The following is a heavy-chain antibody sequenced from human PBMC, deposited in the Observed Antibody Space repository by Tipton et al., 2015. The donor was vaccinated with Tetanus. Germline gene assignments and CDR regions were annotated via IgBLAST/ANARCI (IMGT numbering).Heavy chain of an antibody. Sequence: SLRLSCAAPGFTFYSYGMHWVRQAPGKGLEWVAVISYDGRNKYYAHSVKGRFTISRDNSKNTLYLQMNSLRAEDTAVYYCGSSPRFRTGRFESWGQGTQVTVSS. J-gene: IGHJ4*02. CDR3: GSSPRFRTGRFES. CDR1: GFTFYSYG. D-gene: IGHD7-27*01. CDR2: ISYDGRNK. V-gene: IGHV3-30*03.